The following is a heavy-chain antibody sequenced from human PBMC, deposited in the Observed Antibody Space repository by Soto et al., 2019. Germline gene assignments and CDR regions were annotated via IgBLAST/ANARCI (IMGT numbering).Heavy chain of an antibody. V-gene: IGHV3-30*18. J-gene: IGHJ4*02. D-gene: IGHD1-26*01. CDR3: AKDTDVVGAAYKFDY. CDR1: GFSFSSYG. Sequence: PGGSLRLSCVASGFSFSSYGMHWVRQAPGKGLEWVAAISYDGGDIYYADSVKGRFTISRDNSKNTLDLQMNSLRGEDTAVYYCAKDTDVVGAAYKFDYWGQGTLVTVSS. CDR2: ISYDGGDI.